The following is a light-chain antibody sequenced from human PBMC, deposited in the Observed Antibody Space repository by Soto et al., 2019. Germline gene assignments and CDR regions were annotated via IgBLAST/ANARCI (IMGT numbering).Light chain of an antibody. V-gene: IGKV3-15*01. CDR2: GAS. CDR1: QGIITN. J-gene: IGKJ1*01. Sequence: IVMTQSPGTLAVSPGERATLSCRASQGIITNLAWYHQKPGQPPRLLIFGASTRATGVPARFSGSGSGTEFPLTISSLQSADLGVYYCQQYYTWPRGTFGQGTKVEI. CDR3: QQYYTWPRGT.